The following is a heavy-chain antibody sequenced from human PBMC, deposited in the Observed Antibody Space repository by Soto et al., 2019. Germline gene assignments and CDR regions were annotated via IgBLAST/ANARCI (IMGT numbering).Heavy chain of an antibody. D-gene: IGHD2-2*01. V-gene: IGHV3-48*02. CDR2: ISSSSSTI. Sequence: GGSLRLSCAASGFTFSSYSMNWVRQAPGKGLEWVSYISSSSSTIYYADSVKGRFTISRDNAKNSLYLQMNSLRDEDTAVYYCAREGPSTSLPLNWFDPWGQGTLVTVSS. CDR1: GFTFSSYS. CDR3: AREGPSTSLPLNWFDP. J-gene: IGHJ5*02.